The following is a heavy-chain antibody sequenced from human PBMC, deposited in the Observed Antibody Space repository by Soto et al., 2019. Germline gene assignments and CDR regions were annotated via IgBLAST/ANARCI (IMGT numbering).Heavy chain of an antibody. D-gene: IGHD1-1*01. CDR2: IDPSDSYT. CDR3: ASSQVQLERRRNYYGMDV. CDR1: GYSFTSYW. J-gene: IGHJ6*02. Sequence: SGESLKISCKGSGYSFTSYWISWVRQMPGKGLEWMGRIDPSDSYTNYSPSFQGHVTISADKSISTAYLQWSSLKASDTAMYYCASSQVQLERRRNYYGMDVWGQGTTVTVSS. V-gene: IGHV5-10-1*01.